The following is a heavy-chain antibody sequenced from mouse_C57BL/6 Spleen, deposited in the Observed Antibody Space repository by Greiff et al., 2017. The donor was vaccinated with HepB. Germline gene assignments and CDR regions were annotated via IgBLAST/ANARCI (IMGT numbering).Heavy chain of an antibody. Sequence: VQLQQPGAELVMPGASVKLSCKASGYTFTSYWMHWVKQRPGQGLEWIGEIDPSDSYTNYNQKFKGKSTLTVDKSSSTAYMQLSSLTSEDSAVLLRGRRTWPGWYLDGWGTGNKVNVPS. CDR2: IDPSDSYT. CDR1: GYTFTSYW. CDR3: GRRTWPGWYLDG. J-gene: IGHJ1*03. V-gene: IGHV1-69*01.